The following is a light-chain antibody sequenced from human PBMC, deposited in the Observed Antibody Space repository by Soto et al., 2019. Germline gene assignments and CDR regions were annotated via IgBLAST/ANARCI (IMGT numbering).Light chain of an antibody. J-gene: IGLJ2*01. CDR2: RNN. V-gene: IGLV1-47*01. CDR3: AAWDDSLSGLV. CDR1: SSNIGAGYD. Sequence: QSVLTQPPSVSGAPGQRVTISCTGSSSNIGAGYDVHWYQQLPGTAPKLLIYRNNQRPSGVPDRFSGSKSGTSASLAISGLRSEDEADYYCAAWDDSLSGLVFGGGTKVTV.